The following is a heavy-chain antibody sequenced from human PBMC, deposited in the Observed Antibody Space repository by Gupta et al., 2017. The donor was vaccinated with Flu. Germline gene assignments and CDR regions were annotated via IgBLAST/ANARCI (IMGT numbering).Heavy chain of an antibody. Sequence: VQLVQSGADVGKPGASVQVSCQASGYSFTDYYIHWVRQAPGQGLEWMGRVNPHSGSTNYEHKFQGRVTLAMDTSISTAYMELTRLRSDDTAVYYCARERFCNTDSCYRWFDPWGQGTLVIVAS. J-gene: IGHJ5*02. CDR1: GYSFTDYY. V-gene: IGHV1-2*06. CDR2: VNPHSGST. D-gene: IGHD2-15*01. CDR3: ARERFCNTDSCYRWFDP.